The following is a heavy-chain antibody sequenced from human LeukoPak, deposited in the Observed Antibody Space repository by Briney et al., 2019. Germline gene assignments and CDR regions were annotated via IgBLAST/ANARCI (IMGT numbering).Heavy chain of an antibody. Sequence: PSETLSLTCTVSGVSITTYYWSWIRQPPGKGLEWIGFIYYSGNTNYNPSLKSRVTISVDTSKNQFSLKLSSVTAADTAVYYCARAYASWSFDYWGQGTLVTVSS. CDR2: IYYSGNT. D-gene: IGHD2-2*01. CDR1: GVSITTYY. CDR3: ARAYASWSFDY. V-gene: IGHV4-59*01. J-gene: IGHJ4*02.